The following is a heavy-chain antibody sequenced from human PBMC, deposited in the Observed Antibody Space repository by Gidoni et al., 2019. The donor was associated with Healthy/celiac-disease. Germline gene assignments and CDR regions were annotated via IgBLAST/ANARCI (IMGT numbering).Heavy chain of an antibody. J-gene: IGHJ6*02. CDR2: ISYDGSNK. D-gene: IGHD3-3*01. Sequence: APCLGLEWVAVISYDGSNKYYADSVTGRFTISRDNSKNTLYLQMNSLRAEDTAVYYCASPYREGSSYDFWSGLNYYYYGMDVWGQGTTVTVSS. CDR3: ASPYREGSSYDFWSGLNYYYYGMDV. V-gene: IGHV3-30-3*01.